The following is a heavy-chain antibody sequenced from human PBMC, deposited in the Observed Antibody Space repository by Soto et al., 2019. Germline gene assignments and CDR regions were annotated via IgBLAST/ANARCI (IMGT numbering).Heavy chain of an antibody. V-gene: IGHV1-18*01. D-gene: IGHD6-13*01. J-gene: IGHJ5*02. CDR1: GYTFTSYG. CDR2: ISAYNGNT. Sequence: QVQLVQSGAEVKKPGASVKVSCKASGYTFTSYGISWVRQAPGQGLEWMGWISAYNGNTNYAQKLQGRVTMTTDTSPSKAYRELRCLRSDDTAVYYCANTGYSSNWFGPWCQGPLVTVSS. CDR3: ANTGYSSNWFGP.